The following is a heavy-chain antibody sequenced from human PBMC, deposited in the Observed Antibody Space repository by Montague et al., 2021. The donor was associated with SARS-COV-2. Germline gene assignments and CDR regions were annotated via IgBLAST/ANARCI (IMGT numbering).Heavy chain of an antibody. D-gene: IGHD2-2*01. Sequence: SETLSLTCAVYGGSFSGNYWCWICQPPGKGLEWIGEINNSGSPKYNLYLKSRVILLVDTSKNQFSLKLSSVTAADTAVDYCARGQPAAVTFYGTWNGQRDYYYYMYFWGKGTTVTVSS. J-gene: IGHJ6*03. CDR1: GGSFSGNY. V-gene: IGHV4-34*01. CDR3: ARGQPAAVTFYGTWNGQRDYYYYMYF. CDR2: INNSGSP.